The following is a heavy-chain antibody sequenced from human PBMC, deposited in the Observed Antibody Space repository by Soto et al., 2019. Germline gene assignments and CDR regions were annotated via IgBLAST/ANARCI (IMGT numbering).Heavy chain of an antibody. Sequence: GASVKVSCKASGYTFTSYYMHWVRQAPGQGLEWMGIINPSGGSTSYAQKFQGRVTMTRDTSTSTVYMELSSLRSEDTAVYYCARARITIFGVVPEYPFDYWGQGTLVTVSS. CDR2: INPSGGST. J-gene: IGHJ4*02. V-gene: IGHV1-46*01. D-gene: IGHD3-3*01. CDR1: GYTFTSYY. CDR3: ARARITIFGVVPEYPFDY.